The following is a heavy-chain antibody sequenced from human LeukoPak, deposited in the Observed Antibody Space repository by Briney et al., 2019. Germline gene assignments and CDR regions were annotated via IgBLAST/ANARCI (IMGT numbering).Heavy chain of an antibody. D-gene: IGHD2-15*01. Sequence: ASVKVSCKASGYTFTGYYTHWVRQAPGQGLEWMGWINPNSGGTNYAQKFQGRVTMTRDTSISTAYMELSRLRSDDTAVYYCARVDLATLATPYNWFDPWGQGTLVTVSS. J-gene: IGHJ5*02. CDR2: INPNSGGT. V-gene: IGHV1-2*02. CDR1: GYTFTGYY. CDR3: ARVDLATLATPYNWFDP.